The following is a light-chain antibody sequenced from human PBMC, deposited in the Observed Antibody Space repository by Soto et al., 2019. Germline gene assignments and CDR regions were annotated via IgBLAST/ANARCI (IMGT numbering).Light chain of an antibody. Sequence: DIQMTQSPSCLSASVGDRVTITCRASQGISNYLAWYQQKPGKVPKLLIYSASTLQSGVPSRFSGSGSGTDFTLTISSLQPEDVATYYCQKYNSGDWTFGQGTKVEIK. CDR3: QKYNSGDWT. V-gene: IGKV1-27*01. CDR2: SAS. J-gene: IGKJ1*01. CDR1: QGISNY.